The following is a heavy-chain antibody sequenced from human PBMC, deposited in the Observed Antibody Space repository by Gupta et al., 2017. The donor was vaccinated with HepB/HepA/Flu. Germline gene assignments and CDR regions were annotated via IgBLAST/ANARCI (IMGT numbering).Heavy chain of an antibody. J-gene: IGHJ5*02. CDR3: AKAARGGNYEKGAWLDP. CDR1: GFTFSTYA. CDR2: ISDSGGST. D-gene: IGHD3-22*01. V-gene: IGHV3-23*01. Sequence: EVQLLESGGGLVQPGGSLRLSCAASGFTFSTYAMSWVRQAPGKGLEWVSAISDSGGSTYYADSVKGRFTISRDNFKNTLYLQMNSLRPDDTAQYYCAKAARGGNYEKGAWLDPWGQGTLVTVSS.